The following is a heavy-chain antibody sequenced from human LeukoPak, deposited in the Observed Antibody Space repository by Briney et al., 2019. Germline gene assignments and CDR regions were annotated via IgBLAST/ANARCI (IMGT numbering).Heavy chain of an antibody. CDR1: VGPISRSD. CDR3: AREGMIATGREPAEI. CDR2: IYCSGSA. J-gene: IGHJ3*02. V-gene: IGHV4-59*13. Sequence: PSETLTLTCSVSVGPISRSDWSWIRQSPGKGLEGMRHIYCSGSANYNPSLKSRVTFSVDTSKNKFSLKLSFVTAADKAVYFCAREGMIATGREPAEIWGQGTMVTVSS. D-gene: IGHD3-22*01.